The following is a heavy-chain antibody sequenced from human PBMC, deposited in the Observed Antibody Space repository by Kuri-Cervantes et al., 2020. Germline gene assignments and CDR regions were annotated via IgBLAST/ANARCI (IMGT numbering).Heavy chain of an antibody. J-gene: IGHJ3*02. CDR3: ARAAPYYVSSGADETDDAFDI. CDR1: GYSISSGYY. D-gene: IGHD3-22*01. CDR2: IYYSGST. V-gene: IGHV4-38-2*01. Sequence: SETLCLPCAVSGYSISSGYYWGWIRQPPGKGLEWIGSIYYSGSTYYNPSLKSRVTISVDTSKNQFSLKLSSVTAADTAVYYCARAAPYYVSSGADETDDAFDIWGQGTMVTVSS.